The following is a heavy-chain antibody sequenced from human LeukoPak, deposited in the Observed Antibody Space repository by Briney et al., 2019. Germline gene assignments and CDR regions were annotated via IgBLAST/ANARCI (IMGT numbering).Heavy chain of an antibody. J-gene: IGHJ6*03. CDR1: GYTFTNYY. CDR3: ARDPSHYYYTDV. V-gene: IGHV1-2*02. CDR2: INPKSGGI. Sequence: GASVKVSCKAFGYTFTNYYLHWVRQAPGQGLEWMGWINPKSGGIKLAQKFQGRVTMTRDTSINTVYTELSSLTSDDRAVYYCARDPSHYYYTDVWGKGTTVIVSS.